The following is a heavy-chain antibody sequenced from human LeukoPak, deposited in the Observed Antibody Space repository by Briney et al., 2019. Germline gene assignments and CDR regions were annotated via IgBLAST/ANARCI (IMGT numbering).Heavy chain of an antibody. Sequence: PSETLSLTCTVSGGSISSSSYYWGWIRQPPGKGLEWIGSIYYSGSTYYNPSLKSRVTISVDTSKNQFSLKLSSVTAADTAVYYCAREERYYYDSSGYPDAFDIWGQGTMVTVSS. CDR3: AREERYYYDSSGYPDAFDI. D-gene: IGHD3-22*01. V-gene: IGHV4-39*07. J-gene: IGHJ3*02. CDR1: GGSISSSSYY. CDR2: IYYSGST.